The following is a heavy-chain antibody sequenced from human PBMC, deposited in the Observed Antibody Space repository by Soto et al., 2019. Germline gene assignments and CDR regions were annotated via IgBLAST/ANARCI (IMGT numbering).Heavy chain of an antibody. V-gene: IGHV1-18*01. CDR1: GYTFTSYD. J-gene: IGHJ5*02. CDR2: ISAYNGNT. CDR3: ARDKEPAAIHNWFDP. D-gene: IGHD2-2*01. Sequence: QVQLVQSGAEVKKPGASVKVSCKASGYTFTSYDISWVRQAPGQGLEWMGWISAYNGNTNYAQKLQGRVTMTTDTSTNPAYMELRSLRSDDTAVYYCARDKEPAAIHNWFDPWGQGTLVTVSS.